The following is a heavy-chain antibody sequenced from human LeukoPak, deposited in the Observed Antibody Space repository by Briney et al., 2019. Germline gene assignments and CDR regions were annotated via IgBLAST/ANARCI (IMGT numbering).Heavy chain of an antibody. J-gene: IGHJ6*02. Sequence: GGSLRLSCAASGFTFSSYAMSWVRQAPGKGWNGVPPISGSGGVPYYADSVKGRFTISRDNSKNTLYLQMNSLRAEDTAVYYCAKFQTPSSLADSSGYSYYYYGMDVWGQGTTVTVSS. D-gene: IGHD3-22*01. CDR2: ISGSGGVP. CDR3: AKFQTPSSLADSSGYSYYYYGMDV. V-gene: IGHV3-23*01. CDR1: GFTFSSYA.